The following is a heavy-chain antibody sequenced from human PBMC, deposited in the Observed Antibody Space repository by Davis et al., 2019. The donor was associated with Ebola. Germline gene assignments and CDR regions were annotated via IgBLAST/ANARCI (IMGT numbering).Heavy chain of an antibody. Sequence: ASVKVSCKASGYTFTGYYMHWVRQAPGQGLEWMGRINPNSGGTNYAQKFQGRVTMTRDTSISTAYMELSRLRSDDTAVYYCARVGTTVTTDDYWGQGTLVTVSS. V-gene: IGHV1-2*06. CDR1: GYTFTGYY. CDR2: INPNSGGT. J-gene: IGHJ4*02. CDR3: ARVGTTVTTDDY. D-gene: IGHD4-17*01.